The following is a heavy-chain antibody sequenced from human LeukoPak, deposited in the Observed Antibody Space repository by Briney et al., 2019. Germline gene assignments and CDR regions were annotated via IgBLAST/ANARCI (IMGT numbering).Heavy chain of an antibody. Sequence: GGSLRLSCAASGFTFSSYGMSWVRQAPGKGLEWVSAISGSGGSTYYADSMKGRFTISRDNSKNTLYLQMNSLRAEDTAVYYCARGPYYMDVWGKGTTVTISS. V-gene: IGHV3-23*01. J-gene: IGHJ6*03. CDR3: ARGPYYMDV. CDR2: ISGSGGST. CDR1: GFTFSSYG.